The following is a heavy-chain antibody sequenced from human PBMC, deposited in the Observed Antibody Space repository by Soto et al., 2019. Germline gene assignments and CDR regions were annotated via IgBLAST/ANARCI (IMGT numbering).Heavy chain of an antibody. Sequence: LGESLKISCKGSGYNFAGYWIAWVRQIPGKGLELMGIIYPSDSDTRYRPSFQGQVTISADKCISSAYLQWSSLRASDTAMYYCARGGVSTRAFDYWGQGTPVTVSS. V-gene: IGHV5-51*01. CDR1: GYNFAGYW. D-gene: IGHD3-3*01. CDR2: IYPSDSDT. CDR3: ARGGVSTRAFDY. J-gene: IGHJ4*02.